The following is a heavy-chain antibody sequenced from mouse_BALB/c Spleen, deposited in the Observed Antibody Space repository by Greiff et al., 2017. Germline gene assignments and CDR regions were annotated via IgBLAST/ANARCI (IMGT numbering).Heavy chain of an antibody. J-gene: IGHJ3*01. V-gene: IGHV14-3*02. Sequence: VQLQQSGAELVKPGASVKLSCTASGFNIKDTYMHWVKQRPEQGLEWIGRIDPANGNTKYDPKFQGKATITADTSSNTAYLQLSSLTSEDTAVYYCARGYGSSTGFAYWGQGTLVTVSA. CDR3: ARGYGSSTGFAY. D-gene: IGHD1-1*01. CDR2: IDPANGNT. CDR1: GFNIKDTY.